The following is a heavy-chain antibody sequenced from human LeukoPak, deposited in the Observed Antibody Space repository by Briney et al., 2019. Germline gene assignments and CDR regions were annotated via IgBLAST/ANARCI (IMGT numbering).Heavy chain of an antibody. V-gene: IGHV3-21*01. D-gene: IGHD6-6*01. Sequence: GGSLRLSCGASGFTFSRSSMSWVRQAPGKGLEWVSSISTTSYIYYADSVKDRFTISRDNTKNSLYLQMNSLRAEDTAVYYCARVSSSGVYFFDYWGQGALITVSS. CDR3: ARVSSSGVYFFDY. CDR1: GFTFSRSS. J-gene: IGHJ4*02. CDR2: ISTTSYI.